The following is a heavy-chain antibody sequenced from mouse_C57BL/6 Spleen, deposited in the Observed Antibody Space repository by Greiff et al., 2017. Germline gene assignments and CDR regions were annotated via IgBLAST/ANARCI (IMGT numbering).Heavy chain of an antibody. CDR2: INPNNGGT. CDR3: ARYYDNYFDY. Sequence: EVQLQQSGPELVKPGASVKISCKASGYTFTDYSMNWVQQSHGKSLEWIGDINPNNGGTSYNQKFKGKATLTVDKSSSTAYMELRSLTSEDSAVYYCARYYDNYFDYWGQGTTLTVSS. D-gene: IGHD1-1*01. CDR1: GYTFTDYS. V-gene: IGHV1-26*01. J-gene: IGHJ2*01.